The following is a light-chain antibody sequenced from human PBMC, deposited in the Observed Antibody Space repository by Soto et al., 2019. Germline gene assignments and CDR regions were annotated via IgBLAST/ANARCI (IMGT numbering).Light chain of an antibody. Sequence: EIVLTQAKGTVSLSPGERATLSCRASQTVSSYLLWYQQKPGQAPRLLIYGASSRATGIPDRFSGRGFGTDFTLTISRLEPEDFAVYYCQHSGDFRWTFGLGTKVDIK. V-gene: IGKV3-20*01. CDR2: GAS. CDR1: QTVSSY. CDR3: QHSGDFRWT. J-gene: IGKJ1*01.